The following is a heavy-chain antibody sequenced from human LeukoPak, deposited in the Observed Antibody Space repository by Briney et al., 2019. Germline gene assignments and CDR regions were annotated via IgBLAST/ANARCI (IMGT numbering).Heavy chain of an antibody. J-gene: IGHJ4*02. CDR1: GGSISSGGYY. CDR3: ARGSLDFDY. CDR2: RSYSGST. Sequence: SQTLSLTCTVSGGSISSGGYYWNWIRQHPGKGLEWIGYRSYSGSTHYNPSLKSRLTISVDTSKNQFSLKLSSVTAADTAVYYCARGSLDFDYWGQGTLVTVSS. V-gene: IGHV4-31*03.